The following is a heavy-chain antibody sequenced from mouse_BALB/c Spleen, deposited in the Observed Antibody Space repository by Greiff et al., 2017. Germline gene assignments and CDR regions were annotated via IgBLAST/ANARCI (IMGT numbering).Heavy chain of an antibody. Sequence: EVQLVESGGGLVKPGGSLKLSCAASGFTFSDYYMYWVRQTPEKRLEWVATISDGGSYTYYPDSVKGRFTISRDNAKNNLYLQMSSLKSEDTAMYYCARGGRPVGWGQGTLVTVSA. CDR2: ISDGGSYT. J-gene: IGHJ3*01. CDR1: GFTFSDYY. V-gene: IGHV5-4*02. CDR3: ARGGRPVG.